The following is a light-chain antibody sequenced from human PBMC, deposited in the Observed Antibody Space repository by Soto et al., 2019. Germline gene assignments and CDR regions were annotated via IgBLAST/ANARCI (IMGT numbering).Light chain of an antibody. CDR1: SSNIGSNT. J-gene: IGLJ2*01. CDR3: AAWDDSPRGG. V-gene: IGLV1-44*01. CDR2: SNN. Sequence: QSVLTQPPSASGTPGQRVTISCSGSSSNIGSNTVNWYQQLPGTAPKLLIYSNNQRPSGVPDRFSGSKSGTSASLAISGLQSEDEADYYCAAWDDSPRGGFGGGTKLTVL.